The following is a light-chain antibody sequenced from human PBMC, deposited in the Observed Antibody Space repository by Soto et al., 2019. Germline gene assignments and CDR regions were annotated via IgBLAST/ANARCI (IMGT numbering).Light chain of an antibody. CDR2: GAS. CDR3: QQYGSSSLFT. V-gene: IGKV3-20*01. Sequence: EIVLTQSPGTLSLSPGERATLSCRASQSVSSSYLAWYRQKPGQDPRLLIYGASSRATGIPDRFSGSGSGTDFALTISRLEPEDFAVYYCQQYGSSSLFTFGPGTKVDIK. CDR1: QSVSSSY. J-gene: IGKJ3*01.